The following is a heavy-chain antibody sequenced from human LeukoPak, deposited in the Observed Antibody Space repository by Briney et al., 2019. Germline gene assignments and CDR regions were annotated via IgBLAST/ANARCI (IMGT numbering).Heavy chain of an antibody. D-gene: IGHD3-22*01. CDR2: ISYDGSNK. CDR3: ARAPYDSSGYYYVDY. V-gene: IGHV3-30-3*01. J-gene: IGHJ4*02. Sequence: PGRSLRLSCAASGFTFSSYAMHWVRQAPGKGLERVAVISYDGSNKYYADSVKGRFTISRDNSKNTLYLQMNSLSAEDTAVYYCARAPYDSSGYYYVDYWGQGTLVTVSS. CDR1: GFTFSSYA.